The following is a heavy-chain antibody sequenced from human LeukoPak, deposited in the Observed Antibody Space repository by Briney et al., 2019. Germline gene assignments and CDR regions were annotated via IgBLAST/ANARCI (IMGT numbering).Heavy chain of an antibody. J-gene: IGHJ4*02. V-gene: IGHV4-39*01. CDR2: IYYSGST. CDR3: ARLKIRDGAYYYDFWSGYHYYFDY. CDR1: GGSISSSSYY. D-gene: IGHD3-3*01. Sequence: SETLSLTCTVSGGSISSSSYYWGWIRQPPGKGLEWIGSIYYSGSTYYNPSLKSRVTISVDTSKNQFSLKLSSVTAADTAMYYCARLKIRDGAYYYDFWSGYHYYFDYWGQGTLVTVSS.